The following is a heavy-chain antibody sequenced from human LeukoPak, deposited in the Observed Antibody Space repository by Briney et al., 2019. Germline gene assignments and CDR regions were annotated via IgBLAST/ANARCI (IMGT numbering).Heavy chain of an antibody. V-gene: IGHV1-2*02. CDR2: INPNSGGT. J-gene: IGHJ6*02. CDR3: ARAGSRWVTATPTSPDYYYGMDV. Sequence: ASVKVCCKASGYTFTDYYIHWVRQAPGQGLEWMGWINPNSGGTKYAQKFQGRVIMTRDTSITTPYMDLIRPTSDDTAIYYCARAGSRWVTATPTSPDYYYGMDVWGQGTTVTVSS. CDR1: GYTFTDYY. D-gene: IGHD2-21*02.